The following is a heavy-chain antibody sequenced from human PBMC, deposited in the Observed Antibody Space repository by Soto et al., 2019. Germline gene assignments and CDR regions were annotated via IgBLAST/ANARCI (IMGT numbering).Heavy chain of an antibody. CDR3: ARYVSERFLP. CDR2: IIPIFGTA. V-gene: IGHV1-69*13. D-gene: IGHD3-3*01. J-gene: IGHJ4*02. Sequence: GASVKVSCKASGGTFSSYASSWVRQAPGQGLEWMGGIIPIFGTANYAQKFQGRVTITADESTSTAYMELSSLRSEDTAVYYCARYVSERFLPWGQGTLVTVSS. CDR1: GGTFSSYA.